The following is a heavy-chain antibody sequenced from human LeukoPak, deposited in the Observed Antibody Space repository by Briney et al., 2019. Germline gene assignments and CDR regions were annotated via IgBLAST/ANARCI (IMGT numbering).Heavy chain of an antibody. CDR3: AKGLAAAQHDAFDI. CDR2: ISGSGGST. D-gene: IGHD2-15*01. J-gene: IGHJ3*02. Sequence: GGSLSLSCAASGFTFRSYAMSWVRQAQGKGLEWVSAISGSGGSTYYADSVKGRFTISRDNSKNTLYLQMNSLRAEDTAVYYCAKGLAAAQHDAFDIWGQGTMVTVSS. CDR1: GFTFRSYA. V-gene: IGHV3-23*01.